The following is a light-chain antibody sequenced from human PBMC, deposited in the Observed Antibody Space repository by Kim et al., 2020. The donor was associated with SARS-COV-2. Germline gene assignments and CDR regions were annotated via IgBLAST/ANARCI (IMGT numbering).Light chain of an antibody. J-gene: IGKJ2*01. V-gene: IGKV1-33*01. CDR1: QDISNY. Sequence: SLGDRVTITCQASQDISNYLNSYQQKSGKAPKLLIYDASNLETGVPSRFSGSGFGTDFTFSISSLQPEDIATYYCQQYDNLPPMYTFGPGTKLEI. CDR2: DAS. CDR3: QQYDNLPPMYT.